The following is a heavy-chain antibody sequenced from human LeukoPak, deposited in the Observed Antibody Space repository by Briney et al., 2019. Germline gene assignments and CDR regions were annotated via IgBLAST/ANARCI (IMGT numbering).Heavy chain of an antibody. CDR2: ISAYNGNT. Sequence: ASVTVSFKASGYTFTNYGISWVRQAPGQGLEWMGWISAYNGNTNYAQKLQGRVTMTTDTSTSTAYMELRSLRSDDTAVYYCARATRYYGMDVWGQGTTVTVSS. V-gene: IGHV1-18*01. J-gene: IGHJ6*02. CDR3: ARATRYYGMDV. CDR1: GYTFTNYG.